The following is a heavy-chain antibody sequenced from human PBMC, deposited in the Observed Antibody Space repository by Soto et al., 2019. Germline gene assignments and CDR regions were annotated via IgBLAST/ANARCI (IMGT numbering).Heavy chain of an antibody. CDR2: IYHSGST. V-gene: IGHV4-4*02. Sequence: SETLSLTSAVSGGSISSSNWWSWVRPPPGKGLEWIGEIYHSGSTNYNPSLKSRVTISVDKSKNQFSLKLSSVTAADTAVYYCARVWTTVTNWFDPWGQGTLVTVSS. CDR1: GGSISSSNW. J-gene: IGHJ5*02. CDR3: ARVWTTVTNWFDP. D-gene: IGHD4-17*01.